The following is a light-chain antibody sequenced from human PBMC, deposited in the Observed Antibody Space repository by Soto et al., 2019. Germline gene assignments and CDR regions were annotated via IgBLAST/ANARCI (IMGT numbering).Light chain of an antibody. CDR1: QSIISW. Sequence: GDRVTITCRASQSIISWLAWYQPKPGNAPKLLIYDASSFESGVPSRFSGSGSGTEFTLTISSLQPDDFAPYYCQQYNSPWTFGQGTKVEIK. J-gene: IGKJ1*01. CDR2: DAS. V-gene: IGKV1-5*01. CDR3: QQYNSPWT.